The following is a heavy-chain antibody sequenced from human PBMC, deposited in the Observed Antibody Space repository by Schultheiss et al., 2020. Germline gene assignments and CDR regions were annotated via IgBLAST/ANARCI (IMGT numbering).Heavy chain of an antibody. CDR1: GFTVSSNY. J-gene: IGHJ3*02. Sequence: GGSLRLSRAASGFTVSSNYMSWVRQAPGKGLEWVSVIYSGGSTYYADSVKGRFTISRDNSKNTLYLQMNSLRPEDTAVYYCASDEWGEVDAFDIWGQGTLVTVSS. CDR3: ASDEWGEVDAFDI. V-gene: IGHV3-66*01. D-gene: IGHD3-10*01. CDR2: IYSGGST.